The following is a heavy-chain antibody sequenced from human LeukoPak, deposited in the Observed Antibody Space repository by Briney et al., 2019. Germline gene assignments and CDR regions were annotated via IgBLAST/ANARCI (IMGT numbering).Heavy chain of an antibody. V-gene: IGHV1-18*01. CDR1: GYTFTSYG. D-gene: IGHD5-18*01. CDR2: ISAYNGAT. Sequence: ASVKVSCKASGYTFTSYGISWVRQAPGQGLEWMGWISAYNGATNYALKLQGRVTMTTDTSTSTAYMELRSLRSDDTAVYYCAREGDPGYSYGSDYWGQGTLVTVSS. J-gene: IGHJ4*02. CDR3: AREGDPGYSYGSDY.